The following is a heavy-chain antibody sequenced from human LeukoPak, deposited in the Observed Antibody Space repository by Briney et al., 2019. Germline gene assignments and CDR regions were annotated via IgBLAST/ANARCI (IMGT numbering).Heavy chain of an antibody. CDR3: ARDIGSGHIVVVPAASAFDI. Sequence: ASVKVSCKASGCTFTSYGISWVRQAPGQGLEWMGWISAYNGNTNYAQKLQGRVTMTTDTSTSTAYMELRSLRSDDTAVYYCARDIGSGHIVVVPAASAFDIWGQGTMVTVSS. J-gene: IGHJ3*02. D-gene: IGHD2-2*01. CDR2: ISAYNGNT. CDR1: GCTFTSYG. V-gene: IGHV1-18*01.